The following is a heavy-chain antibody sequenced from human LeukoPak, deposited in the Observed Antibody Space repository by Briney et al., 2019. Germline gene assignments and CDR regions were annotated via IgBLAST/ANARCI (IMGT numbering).Heavy chain of an antibody. CDR1: GFTFSSYG. J-gene: IGHJ4*02. D-gene: IGHD3-16*01. CDR3: ARGLRFHYFDY. Sequence: GGSLRLSCAASGFTFSSYGMSWVRQAPGKGLEWVSSISSSSSYIYYADSVKGRFTISRDNAKNSLYLQMNSLRAEDTAVYYCARGLRFHYFDYWGQGTLVTVSS. CDR2: ISSSSSYI. V-gene: IGHV3-21*01.